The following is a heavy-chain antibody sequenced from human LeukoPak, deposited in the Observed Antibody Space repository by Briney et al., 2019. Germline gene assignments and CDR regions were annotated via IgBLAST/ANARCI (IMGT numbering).Heavy chain of an antibody. V-gene: IGHV3-64*02. J-gene: IGHJ4*02. Sequence: PAGSLRLSCVASGFTFYNYAMHWVRQAPGKGLEYVSAIGGNGDTSYYADSVKGRFTISRDNSKNTVYLQLGSLRTEDMAVYYCATRHEYSYPYWGQGTLVTVSS. CDR1: GFTFYNYA. CDR3: ATRHEYSYPY. D-gene: IGHD5-18*01. CDR2: IGGNGDTS.